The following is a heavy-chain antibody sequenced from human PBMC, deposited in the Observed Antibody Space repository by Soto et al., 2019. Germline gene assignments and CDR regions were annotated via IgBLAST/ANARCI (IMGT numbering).Heavy chain of an antibody. CDR1: GFTFSSYG. D-gene: IGHD2-2*01. CDR2: IWYDGSNK. J-gene: IGHJ5*02. Sequence: GGSLRLSCAASGFTFSSYGMHWVRQAPGKGLEWVAVIWYDGSNKYYADSVKGRFTISRDNSKNTLYLQMNSLRAEDTAVYYCARSRVVPAASGWFDPWGQGTLVTVYS. CDR3: ARSRVVPAASGWFDP. V-gene: IGHV3-33*01.